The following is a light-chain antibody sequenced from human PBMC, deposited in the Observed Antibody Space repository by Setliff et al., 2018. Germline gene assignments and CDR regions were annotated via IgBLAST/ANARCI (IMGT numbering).Light chain of an antibody. CDR1: SSDIGAYTY. V-gene: IGLV2-14*03. CDR2: DVS. CDR3: SSYTTSSLRV. Sequence: LTQPASLSGSPGQSITISCTGTSSDIGAYTYVSWYQQHPGKAPKLLISDVSYRPSGVSHRFSGSKSGNTASLTISWLQAEDEADYYCSSYTTSSLRVFGGGTKVTVL. J-gene: IGLJ2*01.